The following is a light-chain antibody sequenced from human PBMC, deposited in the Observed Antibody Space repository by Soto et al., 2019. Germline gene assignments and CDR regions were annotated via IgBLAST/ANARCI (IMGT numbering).Light chain of an antibody. CDR2: GPS. Sequence: EIVLTQSPGTLSLSPGETATVSCRASQSVSSSYLAWYQQKPGQAPRLLIYGPSSRATGIPDRFSGSGSGTDFILTISRLEPEDFAEYYCHQYGGSYTFGQGTKLEIK. V-gene: IGKV3-20*01. J-gene: IGKJ2*01. CDR3: HQYGGSYT. CDR1: QSVSSSY.